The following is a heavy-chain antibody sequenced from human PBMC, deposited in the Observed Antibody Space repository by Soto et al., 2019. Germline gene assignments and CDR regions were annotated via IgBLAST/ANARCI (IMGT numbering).Heavy chain of an antibody. Sequence: SETLSLTCPVSGGSISRGGYYWSWIRQHPGKGLEWIGYIYYSGSTYYNPSLKSRVTISVDTSKNQFSLKLSSVTAADTAVYYCASFLLQAEDGIRDQYNWFDPWGQGTLVTVSS. V-gene: IGHV4-31*03. CDR1: GGSISRGGYY. D-gene: IGHD2-21*01. J-gene: IGHJ5*02. CDR2: IYYSGST. CDR3: ASFLLQAEDGIRDQYNWFDP.